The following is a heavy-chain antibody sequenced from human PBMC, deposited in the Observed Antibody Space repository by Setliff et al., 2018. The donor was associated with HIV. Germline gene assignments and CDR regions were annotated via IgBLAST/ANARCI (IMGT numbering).Heavy chain of an antibody. V-gene: IGHV4-28*02. CDR3: AGTGPHSAAQDAFDI. CDR1: GYSISTNEW. Sequence: LSLTCAVSGYSISTNEWWGWIRQPPGKGLAWIGYISNSGKIYYDPSLNSRVTWSADTSKNQLSLKLTSVTAEDTGVYYCAGTGPHSAAQDAFDIWGQGTVVTVSS. D-gene: IGHD4-4*01. CDR2: ISNSGKI. J-gene: IGHJ3*02.